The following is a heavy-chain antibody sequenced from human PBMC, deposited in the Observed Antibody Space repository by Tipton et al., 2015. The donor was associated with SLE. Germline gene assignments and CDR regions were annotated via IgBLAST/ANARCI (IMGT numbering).Heavy chain of an antibody. CDR1: GGSISSYY. Sequence: TLSLTCAVSGGSISSYYWSWIRQPPGKGLEWIGEINHSGSTNYNPSLKSRVTISVDTSKNQFSLKLSSVTAADTAVYYCARLRRVYCSGCSCNNWFDPWGQGTLVT. CDR3: ARLRRVYCSGCSCNNWFDP. CDR2: INHSGST. J-gene: IGHJ5*02. V-gene: IGHV4-34*01. D-gene: IGHD2-15*01.